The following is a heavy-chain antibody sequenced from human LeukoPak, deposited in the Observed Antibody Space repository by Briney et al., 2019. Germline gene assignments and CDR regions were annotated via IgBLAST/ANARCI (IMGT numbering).Heavy chain of an antibody. Sequence: GGSLRLSCAASGFTFSTYAMHWVRQAPGKGLDWVAVISYDGSNTYYADSVKGRFTISRDNSKNTLYLQMNSLRAEDTAMYYCARDRDGAGMRVSSFQYWGQGIPVTVSS. D-gene: IGHD1-1*01. J-gene: IGHJ4*02. CDR3: ARDRDGAGMRVSSFQY. CDR2: ISYDGSNT. CDR1: GFTFSTYA. V-gene: IGHV3-30*04.